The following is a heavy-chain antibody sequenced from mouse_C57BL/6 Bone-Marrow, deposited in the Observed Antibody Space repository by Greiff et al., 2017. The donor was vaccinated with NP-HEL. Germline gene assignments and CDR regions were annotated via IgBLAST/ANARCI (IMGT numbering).Heavy chain of an antibody. CDR1: GFSLTSYG. CDR2: IWSGGST. V-gene: IGHV2-2*01. CDR3: ARKGITTVVAEGYFDV. D-gene: IGHD1-1*01. J-gene: IGHJ1*03. Sequence: QVQLKESGPGLVQPSQSLSITCTVSGFSLTSYGVHWVRQSPGKGLEWLGVIWSGGSTDYNAAFISRLSISKDNSKSQVFFKMNSLQADDTAIYYCARKGITTVVAEGYFDVWGTGTTVTVSS.